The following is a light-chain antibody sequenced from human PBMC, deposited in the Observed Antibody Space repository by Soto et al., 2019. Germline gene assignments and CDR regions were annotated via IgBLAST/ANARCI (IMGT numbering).Light chain of an antibody. V-gene: IGKV3-11*01. CDR2: DAS. CDR1: QSFRGL. J-gene: IGKJ4*01. Sequence: EVVLSQSPVTLSLSPGERATLSCRASQSFRGLLAWYQQKPGQAPRLLIYDASNRATGIPARFSGSGSGTDFTLTISSLEPEDFAVYYCQQRSNWPRFGGGTKVDIK. CDR3: QQRSNWPR.